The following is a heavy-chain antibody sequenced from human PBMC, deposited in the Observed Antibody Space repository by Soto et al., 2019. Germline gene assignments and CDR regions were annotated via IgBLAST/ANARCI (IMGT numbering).Heavy chain of an antibody. CDR1: GGIFSTYA. CDR3: ARDRDDYCSWNYYNRLDF. V-gene: IGHV1-69*01. Sequence: QVQLVQSGAEVKKPGSSVKVSCKASGGIFSTYAISWLRQAPGQGLEWMGGIIPIFGTPNYAQRFQGRVTIAADEAASTAYMELSRLRSDDTALYYCARDRDDYCSWNYYNRLDFWCHGTLFTVCS. CDR2: IIPIFGTP. J-gene: IGHJ4*01. D-gene: IGHD3-10*01.